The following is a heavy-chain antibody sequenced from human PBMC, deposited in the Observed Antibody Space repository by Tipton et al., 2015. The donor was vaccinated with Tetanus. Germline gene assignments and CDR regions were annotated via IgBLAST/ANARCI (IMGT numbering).Heavy chain of an antibody. Sequence: TLSLTCTVSGGSISSYYWSWIRQPAGKGLEWIGRIYTSGSTNYNPSLKSRVTMSVDTSKNQFSLNLTSVTAADTAVYYCASTSYHILTGDPTDSWGQGILVTVSS. V-gene: IGHV4-4*07. CDR1: GGSISSYY. D-gene: IGHD3-9*01. J-gene: IGHJ4*02. CDR2: IYTSGST. CDR3: ASTSYHILTGDPTDS.